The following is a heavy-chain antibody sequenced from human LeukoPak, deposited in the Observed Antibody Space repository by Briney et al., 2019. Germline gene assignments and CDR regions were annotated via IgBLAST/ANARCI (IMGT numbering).Heavy chain of an antibody. D-gene: IGHD3-9*01. CDR2: IYTSGST. V-gene: IGHV4-4*07. Sequence: SETLSLTCTVSGGSISSYYWSWIRQPAGKGLEWIGRIYTSGSTNYNPSLKSRVTMSVDTSKNQFSLKLSSVTAADTAVYYCARHKTYYDILTGYYSHAFDIWGQGTMVTVSS. CDR3: ARHKTYYDILTGYYSHAFDI. CDR1: GGSISSYY. J-gene: IGHJ3*02.